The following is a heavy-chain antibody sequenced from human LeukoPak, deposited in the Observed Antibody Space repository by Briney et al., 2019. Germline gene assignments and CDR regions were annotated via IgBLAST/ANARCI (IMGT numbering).Heavy chain of an antibody. CDR1: GFTFSSYS. CDR2: ISSSSSTI. Sequence: QPGGSLRLSCAASGFTFSSYSMNWVRQAPGKGLEWVSYISSSSSTIYYADSVKGRFTISRDNAKNSLYLQMNSLRAEDTAVYYCAARQDHYYYYMDVWGKGTTVTVSS. V-gene: IGHV3-48*01. J-gene: IGHJ6*03. D-gene: IGHD6-6*01. CDR3: AARQDHYYYYMDV.